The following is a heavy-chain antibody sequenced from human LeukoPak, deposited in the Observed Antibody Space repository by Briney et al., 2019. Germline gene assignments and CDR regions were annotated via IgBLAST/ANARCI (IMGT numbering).Heavy chain of an antibody. D-gene: IGHD3-9*01. V-gene: IGHV4-59*01. CDR1: GGFISTYC. Sequence: SQTPSLTCTVAGGFISTYCWNWIRQSPGKGLEWIGYIYFNGSAKYNPSLKSPVTMSLDTSKNQFSLILNSVTAADTAVYYCARVLGITGYYPFDYWGQGILVSVSS. CDR3: ARVLGITGYYPFDY. J-gene: IGHJ4*02. CDR2: IYFNGSA.